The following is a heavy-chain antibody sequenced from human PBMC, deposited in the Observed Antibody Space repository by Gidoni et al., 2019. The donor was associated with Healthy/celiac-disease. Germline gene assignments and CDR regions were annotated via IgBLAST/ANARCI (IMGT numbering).Heavy chain of an antibody. D-gene: IGHD3-22*01. CDR1: GFTFSSYA. V-gene: IGHV3-23*01. CDR3: AKDRPEWLLLLWFDP. Sequence: EVQLLESGGGLVQPGGSLRLSCAASGFTFSSYAMSWVRQAPGKGLGWVSAISGSGGSTYYADSVKGRFTISRDNSKNTLYLQMNSLRAEDTAVYYCAKDRPEWLLLLWFDPWDQGTLVTVSS. J-gene: IGHJ5*02. CDR2: ISGSGGST.